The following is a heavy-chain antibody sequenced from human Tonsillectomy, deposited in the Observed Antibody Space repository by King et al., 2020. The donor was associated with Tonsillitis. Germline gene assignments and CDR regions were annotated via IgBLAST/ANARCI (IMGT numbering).Heavy chain of an antibody. CDR1: GFTLNSYW. D-gene: IGHD2-21*01. J-gene: IGHJ6*03. Sequence: EVQLVESGGGLVQPGGFLRLSCAASGFTLNSYWMHWVRQVPGKGLLWVSRINNDVRDTRYADSVKGRFTISRDNAKNTLYLQMNSLRAEDTAVYYCAREIGIDYYYMDVWGKGTTVTVSS. V-gene: IGHV3-74*01. CDR3: AREIGIDYYYMDV. CDR2: INNDVRDT.